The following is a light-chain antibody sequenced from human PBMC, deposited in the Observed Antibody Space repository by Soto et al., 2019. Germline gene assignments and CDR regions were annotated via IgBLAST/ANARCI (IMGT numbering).Light chain of an antibody. CDR3: QQYNSYWAT. CDR1: QSISSW. Sequence: DMQMTQTPSTRSAWVGDRVTMTSQASQSISSWLAWYQQKPGKAPKLMIYDASSLESGVPSRFSGSGSGTECTLTISSLQPDDFATYYCQQYNSYWATFGQGTKVDIK. CDR2: DAS. V-gene: IGKV1-5*01. J-gene: IGKJ1*01.